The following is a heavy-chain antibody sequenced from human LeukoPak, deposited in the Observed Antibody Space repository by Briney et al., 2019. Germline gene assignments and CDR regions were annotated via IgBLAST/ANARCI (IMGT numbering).Heavy chain of an antibody. CDR3: ARDGGDVLDY. CDR2: ISSTSSYI. Sequence: GGSLRLSCAASGFVFSNYNMHWVRQAPGKGLEWVSSISSTSSYIYYADSVKGRFTISRDNAKNSLNLQMNSLRAEDAAVYYCARDGGDVLDYWGQGTLVTVSS. J-gene: IGHJ4*02. CDR1: GFVFSNYN. D-gene: IGHD3-16*01. V-gene: IGHV3-21*01.